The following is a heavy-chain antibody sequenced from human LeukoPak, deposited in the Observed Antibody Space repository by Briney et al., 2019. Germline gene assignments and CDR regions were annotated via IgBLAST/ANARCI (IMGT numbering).Heavy chain of an antibody. J-gene: IGHJ4*02. Sequence: SETLSLTCTVSGGSFSSYCWSWIRQPPGKGLEWIGYLYYSGSTNYNPSLKSRVTISVDTSKNQFSLKLSSVTAADTAVYYCARSFCGGDCYHLYYFDYWGQGTLVTDSS. V-gene: IGHV4-59*01. CDR2: LYYSGST. CDR1: GGSFSSYC. CDR3: ARSFCGGDCYHLYYFDY. D-gene: IGHD2-21*02.